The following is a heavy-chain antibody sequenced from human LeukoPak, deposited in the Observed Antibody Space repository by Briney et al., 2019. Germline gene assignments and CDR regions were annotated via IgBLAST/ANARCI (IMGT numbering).Heavy chain of an antibody. Sequence: SETLSLTCTVSGGSISSYYWSWIRQPPGKGLEWIGYIYYSGSTYYNPSLKSRVTISVDTSKNQFSLKLSSVTAADTAVYYCASYYYDSSGYYSWKPFDYWGQGTLVTVSS. V-gene: IGHV4-59*08. D-gene: IGHD3-22*01. J-gene: IGHJ4*02. CDR3: ASYYYDSSGYYSWKPFDY. CDR1: GGSISSYY. CDR2: IYYSGST.